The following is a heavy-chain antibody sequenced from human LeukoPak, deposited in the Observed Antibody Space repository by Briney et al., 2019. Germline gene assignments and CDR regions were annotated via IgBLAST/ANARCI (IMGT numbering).Heavy chain of an antibody. CDR1: GGSISSYY. V-gene: IGHV4-59*01. J-gene: IGHJ3*02. CDR3: ARSGVDYTYDAFDI. CDR2: IYYSGST. Sequence: SETLSLTCTVSGGSISSYYWSWIRQPPGKGLEWIGYIYYSGSTNYNPSPKSRVTISVDTSKNQFSLKLSSVTAADTAVYYCARSGVDYTYDAFDIWGQGTMVTVSS. D-gene: IGHD4-11*01.